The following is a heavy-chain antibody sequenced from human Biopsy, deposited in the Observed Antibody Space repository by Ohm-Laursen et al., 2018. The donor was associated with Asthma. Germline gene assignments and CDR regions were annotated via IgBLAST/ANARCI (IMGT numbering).Heavy chain of an antibody. CDR2: HDHEEGGT. Sequence: GGGVKVSCKLSGYSLTDLYMHWVRQAPGQGLEWMGGHDHEEGGTVNARRFQGRVTMTEDTSTDTAYMELSSLSSDDTAVYYCASDFPKDYVRYNFQFWGQGTLVTVSS. CDR3: ASDFPKDYVRYNFQF. CDR1: GYSLTDLY. J-gene: IGHJ4*02. D-gene: IGHD4-17*01. V-gene: IGHV1-24*01.